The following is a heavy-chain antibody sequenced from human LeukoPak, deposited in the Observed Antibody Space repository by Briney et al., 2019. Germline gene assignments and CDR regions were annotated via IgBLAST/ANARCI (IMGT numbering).Heavy chain of an antibody. CDR2: TSYDGNNK. CDR1: GFTFSTYS. D-gene: IGHD2-15*01. J-gene: IGHJ6*02. Sequence: PGGSLRLSCAASGFTFSTYSMHWVRQAPGKGLEWVSLTSYDGNNKYYADSVKGRFTISRDNSKNTLYLQMNSLRAEDTAVYYCAKDKVQVAAGFYYYGMDVWGQGTTVTVSS. V-gene: IGHV3-30*18. CDR3: AKDKVQVAAGFYYYGMDV.